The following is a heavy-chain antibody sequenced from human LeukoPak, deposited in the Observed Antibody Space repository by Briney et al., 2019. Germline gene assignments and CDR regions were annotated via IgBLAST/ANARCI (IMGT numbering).Heavy chain of an antibody. CDR1: GFTFSSYG. V-gene: IGHV3-23*01. J-gene: IGHJ4*02. D-gene: IGHD6-13*01. CDR3: AKDLALEQLVPYYFDY. CDR2: VSGSGGST. Sequence: HPGGSLRLSCAASGFTFSSYGMSWVRQAPGKGLEWVSAVSGSGGSTYYADSVKGRFTISRDNSKNTLYLQMNSLRAEDTAVYYCAKDLALEQLVPYYFDYWGQGTLVTVSS.